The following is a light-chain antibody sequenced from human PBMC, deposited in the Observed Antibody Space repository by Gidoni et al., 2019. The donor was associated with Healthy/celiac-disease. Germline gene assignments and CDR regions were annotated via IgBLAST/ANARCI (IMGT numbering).Light chain of an antibody. Sequence: QSALTQPASVSGSPGQSNTISCTGTSSDVGGYNYVSWYHQHPGKAPKLMIYEVSNRPSGVSNRFSGSKSGNTASLTISGLQAEDEGDYYCSSDTSSSRVVFGGGTKLTVL. CDR1: SSDVGGYNY. V-gene: IGLV2-14*01. CDR3: SSDTSSSRVV. J-gene: IGLJ2*01. CDR2: EVS.